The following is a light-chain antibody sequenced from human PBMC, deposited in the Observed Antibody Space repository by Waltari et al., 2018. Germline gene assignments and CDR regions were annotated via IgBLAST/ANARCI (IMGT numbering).Light chain of an antibody. J-gene: IGLJ3*02. Sequence: QSVLTQPPSVPGTPGQRVLISCSGGRANIGSTYVSWYQQLPATAPKLLIYKSDQRPSGVPDRFSGSKSGTSASLAISGLRSEDEADYFCAAWDGSLSGWVFGGGTKLTVL. CDR1: RANIGSTY. CDR3: AAWDGSLSGWV. V-gene: IGLV1-47*01. CDR2: KSD.